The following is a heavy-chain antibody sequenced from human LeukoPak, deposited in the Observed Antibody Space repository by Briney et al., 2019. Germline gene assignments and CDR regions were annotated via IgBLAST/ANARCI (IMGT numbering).Heavy chain of an antibody. Sequence: GASVKVSCKASGGTLRNFGISWVRQAPGQGLEWMGGTIPLFNTANYAHKFQGRVNIIADGATSTAYMELTGLRSEDTAVYYCAREDQFVIQRAFDIWGQGTVVTVSS. J-gene: IGHJ3*02. CDR3: AREDQFVIQRAFDI. D-gene: IGHD2/OR15-2a*01. CDR2: TIPLFNTA. CDR1: GGTLRNFG. V-gene: IGHV1-69*13.